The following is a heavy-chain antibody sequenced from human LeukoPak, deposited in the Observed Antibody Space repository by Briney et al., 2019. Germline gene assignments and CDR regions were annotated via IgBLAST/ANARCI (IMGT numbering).Heavy chain of an antibody. CDR2: ILNSGTTT. V-gene: IGHV3-48*03. CDR3: ASSTQISKYADY. J-gene: IGHJ4*02. CDR1: GFTFSSYE. D-gene: IGHD2-2*01. Sequence: SGGSLRLSCAASGFTFSSYEMNWVRQAPGKGLEWVSYILNSGTTTYYADSVKGRFTISRDNAKKSLYLQMNSLRAEDTAVYYCASSTQISKYADYWGQGALVTVSS.